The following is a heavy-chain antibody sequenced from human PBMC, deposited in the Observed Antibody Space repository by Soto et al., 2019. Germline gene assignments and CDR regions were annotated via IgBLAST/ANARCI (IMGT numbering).Heavy chain of an antibody. V-gene: IGHV1-69*06. CDR3: ARASRLSGGQRASEV. D-gene: IGHD3-16*01. CDR2: IIPLYGTV. CDR1: GGTFNSYG. Sequence: QAHLAQSGAEVKKPGSSVTVSCKASGGTFNSYGISWVRQAPGQGLDWMGVIIPLYGTVNYAQKFQGRVSITADKSTSTAYMDLNSLRSDDTAVYFCARASRLSGGQRASEVWGQGTLVTVSS. J-gene: IGHJ4*02.